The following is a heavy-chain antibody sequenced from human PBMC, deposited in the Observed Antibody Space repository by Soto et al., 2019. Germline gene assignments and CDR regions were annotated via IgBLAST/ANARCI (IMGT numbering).Heavy chain of an antibody. CDR2: ISETGDGT. Sequence: EVQLLESGGGLQQPGGSLRLSCTASGFTFSSCAMSWVRQAPGKGLEWVSGISETGDGTYYADTVEGRFTISRDNFKNTLYLEMNSLRADETAVYYCANEGSSRRFDFDYWGQGILVTVSS. CDR1: GFTFSSCA. J-gene: IGHJ4*02. V-gene: IGHV3-23*01. CDR3: ANEGSSRRFDFDY. D-gene: IGHD6-13*01.